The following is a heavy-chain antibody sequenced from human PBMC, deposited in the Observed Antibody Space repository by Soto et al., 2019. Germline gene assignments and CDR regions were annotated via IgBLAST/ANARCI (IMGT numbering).Heavy chain of an antibody. V-gene: IGHV4-34*01. D-gene: IGHD3-3*01. J-gene: IGHJ6*02. Sequence: SETLSLTCAVYGGSFSGYYWSWIRQPPGKGLEWIGEINHSGSTNYNPSLKSRVTISVDTSKDQFSLKLSSVTAADTAVYYCARGGYDFWSGYRYYYYYGMDVWGQGTTVTVSS. CDR3: ARGGYDFWSGYRYYYYYGMDV. CDR2: INHSGST. CDR1: GGSFSGYY.